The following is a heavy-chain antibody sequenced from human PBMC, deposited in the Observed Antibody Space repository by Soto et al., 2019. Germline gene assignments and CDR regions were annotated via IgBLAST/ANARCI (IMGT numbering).Heavy chain of an antibody. CDR3: ARIVVGVTIDY. V-gene: IGHV4-61*08. CDR2: ISYTGDT. D-gene: IGHD1-26*01. J-gene: IGHJ4*02. Sequence: QVQLRESGPGLLKPSETLSLTCTVSGDSVSSDDYFWTWVRQPPGKGLEWIAYISYTGDTNYNPSLKSRVTISDDTSRNQSSLKVRSVSAADTAMYFCARIVVGVTIDYLGQGTLGTGSS. CDR1: GDSVSSDDYF.